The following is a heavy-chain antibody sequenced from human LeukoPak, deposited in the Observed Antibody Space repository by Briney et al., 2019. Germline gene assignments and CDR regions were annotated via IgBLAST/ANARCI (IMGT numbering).Heavy chain of an antibody. Sequence: PSETLSLTCTVSGGSISSYYWSWIRQPPGKGLEWIGYIYYSGSTNYNPSLESRVTISVDTSNNQFSLKLSSVTAADTAVYYCARYSVDKYYYYYGMDVWGQGTTVTVSS. CDR2: IYYSGST. V-gene: IGHV4-59*08. CDR3: ARYSVDKYYYYYGMDV. CDR1: GGSISSYY. D-gene: IGHD5-12*01. J-gene: IGHJ6*02.